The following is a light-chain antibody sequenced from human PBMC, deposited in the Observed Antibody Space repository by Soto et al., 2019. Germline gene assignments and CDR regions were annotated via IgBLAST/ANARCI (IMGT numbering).Light chain of an antibody. J-gene: IGLJ1*01. Sequence: QYVLTQLPSGSGAPGQRVTRSCTWCSSNIGAGYDVHWYQQLPGTAPKLLIYGNVNRPSGVPDRFSGSKSGTSASLAITGLQPEDEADYYCQSYDTSLSGFYVFATGTKVTVL. CDR2: GNV. CDR1: SSNIGAGYD. CDR3: QSYDTSLSGFYV. V-gene: IGLV1-40*01.